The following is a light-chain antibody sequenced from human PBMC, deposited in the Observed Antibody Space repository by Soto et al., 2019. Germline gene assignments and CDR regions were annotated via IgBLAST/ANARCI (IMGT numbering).Light chain of an antibody. V-gene: IGKV3-20*01. CDR2: GAS. CDR3: QQYGRSPMFT. Sequence: EIVLTQSPGTLSLSPGDRATLSCRASQSVSSNYLAWYQQKPGQARTLLIYGASRGAAGIPDRFSGSGSGTAFTLTISRLEPEEFAVYFCQQYGRSPMFTFGQGTKLEVK. CDR1: QSVSSNY. J-gene: IGKJ2*01.